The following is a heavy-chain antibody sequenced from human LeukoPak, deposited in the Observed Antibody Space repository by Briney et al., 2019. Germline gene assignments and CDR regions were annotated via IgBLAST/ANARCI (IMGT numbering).Heavy chain of an antibody. CDR2: IDSGSSTI. Sequence: PGGSLRLSCAASGFTFSSYSMNWVRQAPGEGLEWVSYIDSGSSTIYYADSVQGRFTVSRDNAKNSLYQQMNSLRAEDTAVYYCARYQYSSGRIFDCWGQGTLVTVSS. D-gene: IGHD6-19*01. V-gene: IGHV3-48*01. CDR1: GFTFSSYS. CDR3: ARYQYSSGRIFDC. J-gene: IGHJ4*02.